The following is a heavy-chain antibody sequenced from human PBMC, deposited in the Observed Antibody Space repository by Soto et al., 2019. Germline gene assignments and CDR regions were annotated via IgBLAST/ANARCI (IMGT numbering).Heavy chain of an antibody. CDR2: ISHDGKDK. Sequence: QMQLVESGGGVVQPGRSLRVSCATSGFAFSYYGIHWVRQAPGKGLEWVADISHDGKDKWYADSVKGRFTISRDNSENTRYLQMNGLRSEDTAVDFCASGEGRNGHDTRFDYWGQGTLVTVSS. V-gene: IGHV3-30*03. CDR3: ASGEGRNGHDTRFDY. CDR1: GFAFSYYG. J-gene: IGHJ4*02. D-gene: IGHD3-10*01.